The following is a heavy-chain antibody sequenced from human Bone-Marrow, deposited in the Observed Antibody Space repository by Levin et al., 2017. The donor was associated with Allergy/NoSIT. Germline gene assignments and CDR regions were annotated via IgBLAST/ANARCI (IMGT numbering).Heavy chain of an antibody. V-gene: IGHV3-23*01. J-gene: IGHJ4*02. CDR2: ISDSGTGT. D-gene: IGHD5-12*01. CDR1: GFTFGNYA. Sequence: PGGSLRLSCAASGFTFGNYAMNWVRQAPGKGLEWVSSISDSGTGTYYADSVKGRFTISRDNSKNTLYLQMHSLRAEDTAVYYCAKDSNPSGYDYGDYWGQGTLVTVSS. CDR3: AKDSNPSGYDYGDY.